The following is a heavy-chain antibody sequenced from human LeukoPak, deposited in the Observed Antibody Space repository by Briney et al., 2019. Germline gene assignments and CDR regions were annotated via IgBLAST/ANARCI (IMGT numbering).Heavy chain of an antibody. J-gene: IGHJ6*02. CDR1: GFPVNSTY. CDR2: IHSGGST. V-gene: IGHV3-66*02. CDR3: ARDKKRNSYGHNYYGMDV. D-gene: IGHD5-18*01. Sequence: PGGSLRLSCVASGFPVNSTYMNWVRQAPGKGLEWVSVIHSGGSTYYAASVKGRFTISRDTSTNMLYLQMNSLRPEDTALYYCARDKKRNSYGHNYYGMDVWGQGTTVTVSS.